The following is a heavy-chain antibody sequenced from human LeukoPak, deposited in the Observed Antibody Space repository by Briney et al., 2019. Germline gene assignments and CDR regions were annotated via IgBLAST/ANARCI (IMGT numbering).Heavy chain of an antibody. D-gene: IGHD1-26*01. CDR3: VRVVRGATGSDY. V-gene: IGHV4-59*01. Sequence: KPSETLSLTCTVSGASISDYYWSWIRQPPGKGLEWIGYIYYSGSTNYNPSLESRVTLSVDTSKNQFSLKLSSVTAADTAVYYCVRVVRGATGSDYWGQGTPVTVSS. CDR1: GASISDYY. CDR2: IYYSGST. J-gene: IGHJ4*02.